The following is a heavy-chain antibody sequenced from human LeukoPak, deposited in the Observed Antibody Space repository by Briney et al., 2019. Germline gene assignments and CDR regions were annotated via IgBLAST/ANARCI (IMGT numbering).Heavy chain of an antibody. CDR1: GFTFSSYG. V-gene: IGHV3-30*18. CDR2: ISYDGSNK. CDR3: AKDYVLLWFGELLAFDY. J-gene: IGHJ4*02. D-gene: IGHD3-10*01. Sequence: GGSLRLSCAASGFTFSSYGMHWVRQAPGKGLEWVAVISYDGSNKYYADSVKGRFTISRDNSKNTLYLQMNSLRAEDTAVYYCAKDYVLLWFGELLAFDYWGQGTLVTVSS.